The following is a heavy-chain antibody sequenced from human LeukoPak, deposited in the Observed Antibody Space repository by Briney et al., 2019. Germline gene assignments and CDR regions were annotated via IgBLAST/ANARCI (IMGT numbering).Heavy chain of an antibody. Sequence: GGSLRISCAASGFTFSNAWMSWVRQAPGKGLEWVGRIKSKTDGGTTDYAAPVKGRFTISRDDSKNTLYLQMNSLKTEDTAVYYCTTGDTIFGVVIPDYWGQGTLVTVSS. V-gene: IGHV3-15*01. CDR1: GFTFSNAW. CDR2: IKSKTDGGTT. D-gene: IGHD3-3*01. J-gene: IGHJ4*02. CDR3: TTGDTIFGVVIPDY.